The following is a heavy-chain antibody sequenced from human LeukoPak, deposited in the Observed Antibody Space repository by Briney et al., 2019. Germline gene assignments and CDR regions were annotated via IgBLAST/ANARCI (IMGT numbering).Heavy chain of an antibody. V-gene: IGHV3-7*01. J-gene: IGHJ4*02. CDR1: GFTFSGSW. CDR3: ANMGGYCSSTSCLSLDY. D-gene: IGHD2-2*01. Sequence: PGGSLRLSCAASGFTFSGSWMTWVRQAPGKGLELVANINQDGSEKNYVDSVKGRFTISRDNTKNSLYLQMDSLRAEDTAVYFCANMGGYCSSTSCLSLDYWGQGTLVTVSS. CDR2: INQDGSEK.